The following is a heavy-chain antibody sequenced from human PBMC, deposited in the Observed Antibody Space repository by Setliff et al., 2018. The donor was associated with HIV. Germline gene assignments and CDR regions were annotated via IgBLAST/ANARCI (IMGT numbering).Heavy chain of an antibody. J-gene: IGHJ4*02. Sequence: SETLSLTCTVSGGSISSYYWSWIRQPAGKRLEFIGRISAAGTINYNPSLRSRVTLSVDTSENQFSLTVNSVTAADAAVYYCARSPSYRSSWEYYFDYWGQGILVTVSS. V-gene: IGHV4-4*07. D-gene: IGHD6-13*01. CDR1: GGSISSYY. CDR2: ISAAGTI. CDR3: ARSPSYRSSWEYYFDY.